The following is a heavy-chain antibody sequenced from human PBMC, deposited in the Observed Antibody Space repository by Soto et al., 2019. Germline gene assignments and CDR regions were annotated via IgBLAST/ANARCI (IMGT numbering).Heavy chain of an antibody. CDR3: AAAASNIVPNWFDP. D-gene: IGHD2-8*01. CDR1: GSGLPELS. Sequence: ASVPVAWPGAGSGLPELSMGWVRQAPGKGLEWMGGFDPEDGETIYAQKFQGRVAMTEDTSTDTAYMELSSLRSEDTAVYYCAAAASNIVPNWFDPWGQGTLVTVSS. J-gene: IGHJ5*02. CDR2: FDPEDGET. V-gene: IGHV1-24*01.